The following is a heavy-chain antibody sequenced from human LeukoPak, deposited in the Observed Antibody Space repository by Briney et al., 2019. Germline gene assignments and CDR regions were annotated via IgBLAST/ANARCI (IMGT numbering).Heavy chain of an antibody. Sequence: SETLSLTCTVSGGSISSSSYYWGWIRQPPGKGLEWIGSIYYSGSTYYNPSLKSRVTISVDTSKNQFSLKLSSVTAADTAVYYCARHGQLSYYYGMDVWGQGTTVTVSS. CDR1: GGSISSSSYY. CDR3: ARHGQLSYYYGMDV. V-gene: IGHV4-39*01. J-gene: IGHJ6*02. D-gene: IGHD5-18*01. CDR2: IYYSGST.